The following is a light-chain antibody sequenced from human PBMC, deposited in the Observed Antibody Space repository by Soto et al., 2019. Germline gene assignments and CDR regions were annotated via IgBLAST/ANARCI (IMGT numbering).Light chain of an antibody. CDR2: GVT. J-gene: IGLJ2*01. V-gene: IGLV2-14*01. CDR3: SSYTSSSTLV. CDR1: SSDVGGYNY. Sequence: QSALTQPASVSGSPGQSITIPCTGTSSDVGGYNYVSWYQHHPGKAPKLMIYGVTNRPSGVSNRFSGSKSDNMASLTISGLQAEDEADYYCSSYTSSSTLVFGGGTKLTVL.